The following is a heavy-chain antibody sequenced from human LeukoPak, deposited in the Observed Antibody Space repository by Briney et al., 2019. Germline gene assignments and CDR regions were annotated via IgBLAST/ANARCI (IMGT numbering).Heavy chain of an antibody. CDR1: GGSISSHY. CDR2: IYYSGST. J-gene: IGHJ5*02. CDR3: ARDPTRYCSSTSCYTWNWIDP. D-gene: IGHD2-2*02. V-gene: IGHV4-59*11. Sequence: SETLSLTCTVSGGSISSHYWSWIRQPPGKGLEWIGYIYYSGSTNYNPSLKSRVTISVDTSKNQFSLKLSSVTAADTAVYYCARDPTRYCSSTSCYTWNWIDPWGQGTLVTVSS.